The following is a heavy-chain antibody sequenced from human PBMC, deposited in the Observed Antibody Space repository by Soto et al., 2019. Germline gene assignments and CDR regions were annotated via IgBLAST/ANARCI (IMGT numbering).Heavy chain of an antibody. J-gene: IGHJ5*02. CDR2: IYPGDSDT. Sequence: PGESLKISCKDSGYTFTKYWNAWVRQMPGKGLEWMGIIYPGDSDTRYSPSFQGQVTISADKSISTAYLQWDSLKASDTAMYYWPRWGWASTGCQNWFGPWGRGALATVPS. D-gene: IGHD2-8*02. CDR3: PRWGWASTGCQNWFGP. CDR1: GYTFTKYW. V-gene: IGHV5-51*01.